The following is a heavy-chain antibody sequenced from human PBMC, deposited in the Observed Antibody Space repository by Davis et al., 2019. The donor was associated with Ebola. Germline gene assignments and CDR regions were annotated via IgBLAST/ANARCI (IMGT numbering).Heavy chain of an antibody. D-gene: IGHD6-13*01. V-gene: IGHV4-39*02. CDR2: IYYSWSS. Sequence: MPSETLSLTCTVSGGSISSSSYYWGWIRQPPGMGLAWVGGIYYSWSSYYNPSLKSRVTISVDTSKNQFSLKLSSVTAADTAVYYCAREQAAAVDYWGQGTLVTVSS. CDR3: AREQAAAVDY. J-gene: IGHJ4*02. CDR1: GGSISSSSYY.